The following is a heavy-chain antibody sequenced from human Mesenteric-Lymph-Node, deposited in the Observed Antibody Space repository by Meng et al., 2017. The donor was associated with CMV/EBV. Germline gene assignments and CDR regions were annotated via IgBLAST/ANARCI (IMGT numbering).Heavy chain of an antibody. J-gene: IGHJ2*01. D-gene: IGHD2/OR15-2a*01. CDR2: SITIIASS. CDR1: GGILTGYS. V-gene: IGHV1-69*08. Sequence: SGGILTGYSMSWVREAHGQGLGWMGRSITIIASSKCGERFQGRHTMTVDKSTSTCYMELSRLRSYGTTVYYCVRDNIVRTNSRYIDLWGRGTLVTVSS. CDR3: VRDNIVRTNSRYIDL.